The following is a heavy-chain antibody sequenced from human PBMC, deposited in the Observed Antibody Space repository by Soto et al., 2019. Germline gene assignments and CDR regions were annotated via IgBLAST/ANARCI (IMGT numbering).Heavy chain of an antibody. CDR3: ATEGRY. CDR1: GYTLTELS. Sequence: ASVKVSCKVSGYTLTELSMHWVRQAPGKGLEWMGGMDPKNGETGYAQKFQGRVTMTENTSITTAYMELSSLRSEDTAVYYCATEGRYWGQGTLVTVSS. CDR2: MDPKNGET. J-gene: IGHJ4*02. V-gene: IGHV1-24*01.